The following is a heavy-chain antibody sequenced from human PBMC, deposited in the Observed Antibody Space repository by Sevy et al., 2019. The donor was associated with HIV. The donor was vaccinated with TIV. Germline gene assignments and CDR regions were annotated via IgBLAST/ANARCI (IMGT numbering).Heavy chain of an antibody. D-gene: IGHD1-26*01. Sequence: GGSQRLSCAASGFSFSNYAMHWVRQSPGKGLEWVAMISYDGINKDYADSVKGRFTLSRDNSKNTLFLQMNSLRAEDTALYYCARDLPHLLPWELSRGSDYWGQGTLVTVSS. V-gene: IGHV3-30*04. J-gene: IGHJ4*02. CDR3: ARDLPHLLPWELSRGSDY. CDR2: ISYDGINK. CDR1: GFSFSNYA.